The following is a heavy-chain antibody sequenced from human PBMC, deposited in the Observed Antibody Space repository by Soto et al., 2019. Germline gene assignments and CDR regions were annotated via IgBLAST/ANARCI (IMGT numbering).Heavy chain of an antibody. V-gene: IGHV1-8*01. CDR2: MNPNSGNT. Sequence: QVKLVQSGAEVKKPGASVKVSCKASGYTFTSYDINWVRQATGQGLEWMGWMNPNSGNTGYAQKFQGRVTRTTNTSISTAYMELSSLRSEDTAVYYRAIGVGAQWLEEVDYWGQGTLVTVSS. CDR3: AIGVGAQWLEEVDY. J-gene: IGHJ4*02. D-gene: IGHD6-19*01. CDR1: GYTFTSYD.